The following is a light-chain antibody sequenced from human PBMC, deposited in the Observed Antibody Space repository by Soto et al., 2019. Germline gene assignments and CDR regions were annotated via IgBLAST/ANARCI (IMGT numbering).Light chain of an antibody. CDR2: DAS. Sequence: EIVLTQSPATLSLSPGERATLSCRASQNVRGYLAWYQQKPGQAPRLLMYDASTRATGIPARVSGSGSGTDFTLTVSSLQPEDFATYYCQQFDDYPFTFGPGTKVDIK. J-gene: IGKJ3*01. CDR3: QQFDDYPFT. CDR1: QNVRGY. V-gene: IGKV3-11*01.